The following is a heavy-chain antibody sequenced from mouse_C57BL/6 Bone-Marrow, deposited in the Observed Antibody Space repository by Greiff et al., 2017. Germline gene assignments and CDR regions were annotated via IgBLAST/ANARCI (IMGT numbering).Heavy chain of an antibody. CDR3: ARYARHDGYYYFDY. CDR1: GYSFTGYY. D-gene: IGHD2-3*01. J-gene: IGHJ2*01. CDR2: INPSTGGT. Sequence: EVQLKQSGPELVKPGASVKISCKASGYSFTGYYMNWVKQSPEKSLEWIGEINPSTGGTTYNQKFKAKATLTVDKSSSTAYMQLKSLTSEDSAVYYCARYARHDGYYYFDYWGQGTTLTVSS. V-gene: IGHV1-42*01.